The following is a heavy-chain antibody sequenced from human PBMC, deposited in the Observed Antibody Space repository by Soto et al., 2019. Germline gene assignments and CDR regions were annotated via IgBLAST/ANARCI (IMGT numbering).Heavy chain of an antibody. D-gene: IGHD3-22*01. CDR1: GFTFTSSA. J-gene: IGHJ5*02. Sequence: SVKVSCKASGFTFTSSAVQWVRQARGQRLEWIGWIVVGSGNTNYAQKLQGRVTMTTDTSTSTAYMELRSLRSDDTAVYYCARSDSSGYYFWFDPWGQGTLVTVSS. CDR2: IVVGSGNT. CDR3: ARSDSSGYYFWFDP. V-gene: IGHV1-58*01.